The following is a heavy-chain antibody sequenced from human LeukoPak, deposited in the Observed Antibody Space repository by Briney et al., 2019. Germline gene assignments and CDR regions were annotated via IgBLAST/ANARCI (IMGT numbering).Heavy chain of an antibody. CDR1: GYTFNNYG. CDR3: ARDVNTAMVDYYYYYMDV. CDR2: ISAYNGNT. Sequence: ASVKVSCKASGYTFNNYGITWVRQAPGQGLEWMGWISAYNGNTNYAQKLQGRVTMTTDTSTSTAYMELRSLRSDDTAVYYCARDVNTAMVDYYYYYMDVWGKGTTVTVSS. D-gene: IGHD5-18*01. V-gene: IGHV1-18*01. J-gene: IGHJ6*03.